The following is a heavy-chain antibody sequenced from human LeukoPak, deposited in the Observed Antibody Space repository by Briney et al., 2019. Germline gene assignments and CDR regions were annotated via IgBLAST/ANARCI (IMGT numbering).Heavy chain of an antibody. V-gene: IGHV1-2*02. J-gene: IGHJ4*02. CDR1: VYTFTVYY. CDR3: ARGDDILVPLRS. Sequence: ASVTVSCKASVYTFTVYYMHWVRQAPGQGLEWMGWINPNSGGTNYAQKFQGRVTMTRDTSISTAYMELSRLRSDDTAVYYCARGDDILVPLRSWGQGTLVTVSS. CDR2: INPNSGGT. D-gene: IGHD3-9*01.